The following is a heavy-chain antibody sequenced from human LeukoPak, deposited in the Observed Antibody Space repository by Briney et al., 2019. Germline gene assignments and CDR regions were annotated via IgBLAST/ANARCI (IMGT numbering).Heavy chain of an antibody. Sequence: PGGSLRLSCAASGFTFSTYALSWVRQAPGKGLEWVSGIRGTGGTTYYADSVKGRIAISRDNSKNTLYLQMSSLRAEDTATSYCAMGSFVYMDVWGRGTTVTVAS. CDR1: GFTFSTYA. J-gene: IGHJ6*03. CDR3: AMGSFVYMDV. V-gene: IGHV3-23*01. CDR2: IRGTGGTT. D-gene: IGHD3-16*01.